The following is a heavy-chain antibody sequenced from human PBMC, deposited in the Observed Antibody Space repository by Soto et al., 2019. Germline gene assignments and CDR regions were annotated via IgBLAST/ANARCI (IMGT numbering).Heavy chain of an antibody. CDR2: ISHDGRNT. Sequence: QVQLVESGGGVVQPGRSLRLSCAASGFSFSTYVMHWVRQAPGKGLEWVAGISHDGRNTHYADSVEGRFTISRDNSXRTLSLQMNSLTTDDTAVVYCATEDESSGHAGTFYHWGQGTLITVSS. CDR3: ATEDESSGHAGTFYH. V-gene: IGHV3-30*01. J-gene: IGHJ1*01. CDR1: GFSFSTYV. D-gene: IGHD2-15*01.